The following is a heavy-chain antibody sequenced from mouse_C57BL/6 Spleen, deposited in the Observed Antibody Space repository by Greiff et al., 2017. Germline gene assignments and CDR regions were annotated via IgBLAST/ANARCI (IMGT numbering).Heavy chain of an antibody. CDR2: IYPGDGDT. Sequence: QVQLKESGPELVKPGASVKISCKASGYAFSSSWMNWVKQRPGKGLEWIGRIYPGDGDTNYNGKFKGKATLTADKSSSTAYMQLSSLTSEDSAVYFCASRTLYAMDYWGQGTSVTVSS. V-gene: IGHV1-82*01. CDR3: ASRTLYAMDY. J-gene: IGHJ4*01. CDR1: GYAFSSSW.